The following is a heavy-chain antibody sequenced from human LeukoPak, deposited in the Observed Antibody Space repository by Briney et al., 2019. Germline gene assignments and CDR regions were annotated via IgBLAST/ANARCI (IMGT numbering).Heavy chain of an antibody. CDR2: ISSSSSYI. D-gene: IGHD6-13*01. Sequence: GGSLRLSCAASRFTFSSYSMNWVRQAPGKGLEWVSSISSSSSYIYYADSVKGRFTISRDNAKNSLYLQMNSLRAEDTAVYYCARDRWSSSWGDFDYWGQGTLVTVSS. V-gene: IGHV3-21*01. J-gene: IGHJ4*02. CDR3: ARDRWSSSWGDFDY. CDR1: RFTFSSYS.